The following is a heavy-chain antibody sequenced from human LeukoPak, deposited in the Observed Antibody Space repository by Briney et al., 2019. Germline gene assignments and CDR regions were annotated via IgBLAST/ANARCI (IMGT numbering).Heavy chain of an antibody. CDR2: IIPIFCTA. CDR3: ARGRRSGSPDY. Sequence: ASVKVSCKASGGTFSSYAISWVRQAPGQGLEWMGGIIPIFCTANYAQKFQGRVTITTDESTSTAYMELSSLRSEDTAVYYCARGRRSGSPDYWGQGTLVTVSS. D-gene: IGHD1-26*01. CDR1: GGTFSSYA. J-gene: IGHJ4*02. V-gene: IGHV1-69*05.